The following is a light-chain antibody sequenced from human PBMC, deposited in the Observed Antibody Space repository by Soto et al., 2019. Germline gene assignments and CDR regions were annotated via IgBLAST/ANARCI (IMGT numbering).Light chain of an antibody. CDR3: QNYFSTPRT. CDR2: AAS. J-gene: IGKJ1*01. V-gene: IGKV1-27*01. CDR1: QGISNY. Sequence: DIPMTQSPSSLSASVGDRVTLTCRASQGISNYLAWYQQKPGKVPKLLIYAASTLHSGVPSRFSGSGSGTDFTLTISSLQTEDVATYYCQNYFSTPRTFGQGTKVEIK.